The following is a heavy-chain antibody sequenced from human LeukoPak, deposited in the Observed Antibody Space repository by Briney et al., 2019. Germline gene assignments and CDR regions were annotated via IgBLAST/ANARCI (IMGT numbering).Heavy chain of an antibody. D-gene: IGHD4-11*01. CDR3: ARAGATLTRLFDY. CDR1: GYTFSKYG. J-gene: IGHJ4*02. Sequence: ASVKVSCEASGYTFSKYGITWVRLAPGQGLEWMGWISASNGNTNYAQELQGRVTMTTDISTSTAYMELRSLRSDDTAVYYCARAGATLTRLFDYWGQGTLVTVSS. CDR2: ISASNGNT. V-gene: IGHV1-18*01.